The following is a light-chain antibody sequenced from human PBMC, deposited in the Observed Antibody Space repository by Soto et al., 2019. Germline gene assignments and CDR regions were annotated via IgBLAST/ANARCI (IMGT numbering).Light chain of an antibody. CDR3: AAWDDSLKGVV. V-gene: IGLV1-44*01. J-gene: IGLJ2*01. CDR1: NSNVGSNT. Sequence: QSVLTQPPSASGTPGQRVAISCYGSNSNVGSNTVSWYQQLPGTAPKLLLYSNTQRPSGVPGRFSGSESGTSASLAISGLQSEDEADYYCAAWDDSLKGVVFGGGTKLTVL. CDR2: SNT.